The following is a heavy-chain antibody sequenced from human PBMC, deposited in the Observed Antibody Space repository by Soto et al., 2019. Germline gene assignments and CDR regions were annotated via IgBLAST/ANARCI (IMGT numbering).Heavy chain of an antibody. V-gene: IGHV4-59*01. Sequence: PSETLSLTCTVSGGSISSYYWSWIRQPPGKGLEWIGYIYYSGSTNYNPSLKSRVTISVDTSKNQFSLKLSSVTAADTAVYYCARDMSSWFNYYYGMDVWGQGTTVTVSS. CDR2: IYYSGST. D-gene: IGHD6-13*01. CDR3: ARDMSSWFNYYYGMDV. J-gene: IGHJ6*02. CDR1: GGSISSYY.